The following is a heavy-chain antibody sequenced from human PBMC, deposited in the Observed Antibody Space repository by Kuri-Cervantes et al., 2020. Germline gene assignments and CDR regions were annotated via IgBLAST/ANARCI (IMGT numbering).Heavy chain of an antibody. Sequence: SETLSLTCAISGDSVSSNSAAWNWIRQSPSRGLEWLGRTYYRSKWYNDYAASVKSRITINADTTKNQFSLQMNSVTSEDTAVYYCARSVAAAAAFDIWGQGTMVTVSS. CDR2: TYYRSKWYN. J-gene: IGHJ3*02. V-gene: IGHV6-1*01. CDR1: GDSVSSNSAA. CDR3: ARSVAAAAAFDI. D-gene: IGHD6-25*01.